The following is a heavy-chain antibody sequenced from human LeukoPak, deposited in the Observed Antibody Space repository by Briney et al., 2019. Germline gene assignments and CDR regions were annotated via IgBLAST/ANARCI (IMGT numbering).Heavy chain of an antibody. V-gene: IGHV4-39*07. D-gene: IGHD3-10*01. CDR1: GGSISSSSHY. CDR3: ACESPWELIANWFDP. J-gene: IGHJ5*02. CDR2: IYYSGST. Sequence: SETLSLTCTVSGGSISSSSHYWGWIRQPPGKGLEWIGNIYYSGSTYYNPSLKSRATISADTPKNQFSLQLSSVTAADTAVYYCACESPWELIANWFDPWGQGTLVTVSS.